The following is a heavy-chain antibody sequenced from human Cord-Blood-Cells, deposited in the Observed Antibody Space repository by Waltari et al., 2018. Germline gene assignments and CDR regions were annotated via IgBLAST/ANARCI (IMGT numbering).Heavy chain of an antibody. J-gene: IGHJ6*03. CDR2: IYSGGST. V-gene: IGHV3-53*01. D-gene: IGHD3-3*01. Sequence: EVQLVESGGGLIQPGGSLRLSCAASGFTVSSNYITWVRQAPGQGLEWVSVIYSGGSTYYADSVKGRFTISRDNSKNTLYLQMNSLRAEDTAVYYCARSHGYDFWSGYSYYYYYMDVWGKGTTVTVSS. CDR1: GFTVSSNY. CDR3: ARSHGYDFWSGYSYYYYYMDV.